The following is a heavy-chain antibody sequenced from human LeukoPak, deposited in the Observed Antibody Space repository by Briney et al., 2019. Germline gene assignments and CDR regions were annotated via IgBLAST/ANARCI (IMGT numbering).Heavy chain of an antibody. V-gene: IGHV3-30*18. CDR2: ISYDGSNK. J-gene: IGHJ6*02. D-gene: IGHD3-10*01. CDR1: GFTFSSYG. CDR3: AKDSDDGMDV. Sequence: PGRSLRLSCAASGFTFSSYGMHWVRPAPGKGLEWVAVISYDGSNKYYADSVKGRFTISRDNSKNTLYLQMNSLRAEDTAVYYCAKDSDDGMDVWGQGTTVTVSS.